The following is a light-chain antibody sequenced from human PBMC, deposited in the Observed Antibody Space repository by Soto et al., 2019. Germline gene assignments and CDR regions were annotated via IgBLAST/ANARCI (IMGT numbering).Light chain of an antibody. V-gene: IGKV3-11*01. CDR2: GAS. J-gene: IGKJ5*01. CDR3: QQRASWPPIT. CDR1: QSVGSL. Sequence: EIVLTQSPATLSLSPGERATLSCRASQSVGSLLAWYQQKPGQSPRLLIHGASNRATGTPARFSGSGSGTDFTLTISSLEPEDFAFYYCQQRASWPPITFGQGTRLEIK.